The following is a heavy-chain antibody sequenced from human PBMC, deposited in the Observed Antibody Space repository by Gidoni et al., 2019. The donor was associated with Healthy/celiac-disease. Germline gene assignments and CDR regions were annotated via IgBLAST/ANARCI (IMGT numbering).Heavy chain of an antibody. V-gene: IGHV4-39*07. CDR1: GGSISSSSYY. Sequence: QLQLQESGPGLVKPSETLSLTCTVSGGSISSSSYYWGWIRQPPGKGLELLGSIYYSGSTYYNPSLKSRVTISVDTSKNQFSLKLSSVTAADTAVYYCAREVTTVFLQPRNFDYWGQGTLVTVSS. CDR2: IYYSGST. J-gene: IGHJ4*02. D-gene: IGHD4-17*01. CDR3: AREVTTVFLQPRNFDY.